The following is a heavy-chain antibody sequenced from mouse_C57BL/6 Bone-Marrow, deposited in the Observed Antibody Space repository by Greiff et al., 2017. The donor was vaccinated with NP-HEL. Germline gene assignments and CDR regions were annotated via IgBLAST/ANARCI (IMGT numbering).Heavy chain of an antibody. D-gene: IGHD2-4*01. J-gene: IGHJ2*01. CDR2: IDPDTGGT. Sequence: QVQLQQSGAELVRPGASVTLSCKASGYTFTDYEMHWVKQTPVHGLEWIGAIDPDTGGTAYNQKFKGKAILTVDKSSSTAYLELRSLTSEDSAVNYSTKGGRGSICDYGFDYWGQGTTLTVSS. CDR3: TKGGRGSICDYGFDY. V-gene: IGHV1-15*01. CDR1: GYTFTDYE.